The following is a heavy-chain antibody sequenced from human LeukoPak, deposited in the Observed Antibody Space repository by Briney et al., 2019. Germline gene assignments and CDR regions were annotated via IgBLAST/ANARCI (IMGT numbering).Heavy chain of an antibody. CDR2: ISSSSSTI. CDR1: GFTFSSYE. J-gene: IGHJ4*02. CDR3: ARTDILTGYLTFDY. D-gene: IGHD3-9*01. Sequence: GGSLRLSCAASGFTFSSYEMNWVRQAPGKGLEWVSYISSSSSTIYYADSVKGRFTISRDNAKNSLYLQMNSLRDEDTAVYYCARTDILTGYLTFDYWGQGTLVTVSS. V-gene: IGHV3-48*02.